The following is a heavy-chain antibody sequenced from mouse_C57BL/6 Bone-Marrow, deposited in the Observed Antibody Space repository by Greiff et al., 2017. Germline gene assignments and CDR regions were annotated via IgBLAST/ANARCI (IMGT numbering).Heavy chain of an antibody. J-gene: IGHJ1*03. CDR3: ASNWDWYFDV. D-gene: IGHD4-1*01. Sequence: EVQLQQSGPVLVKPGASVKMSCKASGYTFTDYYMNWVKQSHGKSLEWIGVINPYNGGTSYNQKFKGKATLTVDKSSSTAYMELNSLTSADSAVYYCASNWDWYFDVWGTGTTVTVSS. V-gene: IGHV1-19*01. CDR2: INPYNGGT. CDR1: GYTFTDYY.